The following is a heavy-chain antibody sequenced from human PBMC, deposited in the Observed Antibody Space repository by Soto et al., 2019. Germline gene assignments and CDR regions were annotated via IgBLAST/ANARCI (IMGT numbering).Heavy chain of an antibody. CDR2: FDPEDGET. Sequence: ASVKVSCKVSGYTLTELSMHWVRQAPGKGLEWMGGFDPEDGETIYAQKFQGRATMTEDTSTDTAYMELSSLRSEDTAVYYCATVSRSYGYYGMDVWGQGTTVTVSS. CDR3: ATVSRSYGYYGMDV. CDR1: GYTLTELS. D-gene: IGHD1-26*01. V-gene: IGHV1-24*01. J-gene: IGHJ6*02.